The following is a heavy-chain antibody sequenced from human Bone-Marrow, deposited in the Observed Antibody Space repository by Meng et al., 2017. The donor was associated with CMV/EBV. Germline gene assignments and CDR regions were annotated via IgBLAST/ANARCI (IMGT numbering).Heavy chain of an antibody. Sequence: SGCTFSSYAMHWVRQAPGKGLEWVAVISYDGNNKYYADSVKGRFTISRDNSKNTLYLQMNSLRAEDTAVYYCARGGGSYYGVVDNYWGQGTLVTVSS. CDR2: ISYDGNNK. V-gene: IGHV3-30-3*01. D-gene: IGHD1-26*01. CDR1: GCTFSSYA. CDR3: ARGGGSYYGVVDNY. J-gene: IGHJ4*02.